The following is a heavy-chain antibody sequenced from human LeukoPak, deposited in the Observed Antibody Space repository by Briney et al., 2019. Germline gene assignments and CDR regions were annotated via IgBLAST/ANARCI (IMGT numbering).Heavy chain of an antibody. CDR2: ITNDGSST. D-gene: IGHD4-17*01. CDR1: GLTFSSHW. J-gene: IGHJ4*02. CDR3: ARENYGEHYFGY. V-gene: IGHV3-74*01. Sequence: GGSLRLSCAASGLTFSSHWMHWVRQAPGKGLVWVSRITNDGSSTTYADSVKGRFTISRDNSKNTLYLQMNSLKAEDTAVYYCARENYGEHYFGYWGQGTLVTVSS.